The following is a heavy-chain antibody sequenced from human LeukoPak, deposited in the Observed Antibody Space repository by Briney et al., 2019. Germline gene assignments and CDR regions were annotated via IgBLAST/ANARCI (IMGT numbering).Heavy chain of an antibody. CDR1: GGSISSYY. V-gene: IGHV4-59*01. J-gene: IGHJ4*02. D-gene: IGHD6-13*01. CDR2: IYYSGST. CDR3: ARAPIAAGGTENFDY. Sequence: PSGTLSLTCTVSGGSISSYYWSWIRQPPGKGLEWIGYIYYSGSTNYNPSLKSRVTISVDTSKNQFSLKLSSVTAADTAVYYCARAPIAAGGTENFDYWGQGTLVTVSS.